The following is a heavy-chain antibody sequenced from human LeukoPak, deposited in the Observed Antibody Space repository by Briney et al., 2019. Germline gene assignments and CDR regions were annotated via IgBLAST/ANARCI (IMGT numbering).Heavy chain of an antibody. CDR1: GFTFDDYA. Sequence: GGSLRLSCAASGFTFDDYAMHWVRQAPGKGLEWVSGISWNSGSIGYADSVKGRFTISRDNAKNSLYLEMNSLRVEDTALYYCTKAPGDSSGRDFSDIWGQGTMVTVSS. D-gene: IGHD3-22*01. V-gene: IGHV3-9*01. CDR3: TKAPGDSSGRDFSDI. CDR2: ISWNSGSI. J-gene: IGHJ3*02.